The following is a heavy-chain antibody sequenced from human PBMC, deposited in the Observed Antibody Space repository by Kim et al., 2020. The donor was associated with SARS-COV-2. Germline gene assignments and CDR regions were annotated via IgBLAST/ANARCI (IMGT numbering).Heavy chain of an antibody. J-gene: IGHJ6*02. CDR3: ARGGLAPRFGMAV. CDR1: GGSFSGYY. CDR2: INHSGST. V-gene: IGHV4-34*01. Sequence: SETLSLTCAVYGGSFSGYYWSWIRQPPGKGLEWIGEINHSGSTNYNPSLKSRVTISVDTSTNQFPLQLSSVTAADTAAYYCARGGLAPRFGMAVWGRGST. D-gene: IGHD6-6*01.